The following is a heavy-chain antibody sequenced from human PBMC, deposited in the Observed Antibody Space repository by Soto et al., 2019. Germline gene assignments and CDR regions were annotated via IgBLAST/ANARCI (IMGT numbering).Heavy chain of an antibody. D-gene: IGHD3-9*01. V-gene: IGHV1-69*01. CDR3: AGRIRGNTIFWPSPHPLGMDV. CDR1: GGTFSSYA. J-gene: IGHJ6*02. CDR2: IIPIFGTA. Sequence: QVQLVQSGAEVKKPGSSVKVSCKASGGTFSSYAISWVRQAPGQGLEWMGGIIPIFGTANYAQKFQGRVTIAADESTSTAYMELSRLRSEDTAVYYCAGRIRGNTIFWPSPHPLGMDVWGQGTTVTVSS.